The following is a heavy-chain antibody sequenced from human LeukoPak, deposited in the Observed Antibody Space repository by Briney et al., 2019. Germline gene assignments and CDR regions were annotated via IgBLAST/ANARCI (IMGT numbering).Heavy chain of an antibody. CDR3: ARRMVRGVSNWFDP. D-gene: IGHD3-10*01. V-gene: IGHV4-31*03. Sequence: SETLSLTCTVSGGSISSGGYYWSWIRQHPGKGLEWIGYIYYSGSTYYNPSLKSRVTISVDTSKNQFSLKLSSVTAADTAVYYCARRMVRGVSNWFDPWGQGTLVTVSS. CDR2: IYYSGST. CDR1: GGSISSGGYY. J-gene: IGHJ5*02.